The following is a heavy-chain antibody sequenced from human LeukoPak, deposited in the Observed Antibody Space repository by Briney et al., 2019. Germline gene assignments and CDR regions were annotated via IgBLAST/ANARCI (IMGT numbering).Heavy chain of an antibody. J-gene: IGHJ4*02. CDR3: ASVGIAAAGNYFDY. CDR2: IYYSGST. Sequence: GSIYYSGSTYYNPSLKSRVTISVDTSKNQVSLKLSSVTAADAAVHYCASVGIAAAGNYFDYWAQGTLVTVSS. V-gene: IGHV4-39*01. D-gene: IGHD6-13*01.